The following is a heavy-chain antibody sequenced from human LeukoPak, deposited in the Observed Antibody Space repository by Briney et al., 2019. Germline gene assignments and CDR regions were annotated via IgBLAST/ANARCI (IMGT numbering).Heavy chain of an antibody. Sequence: GGSLRLSCAASGFTFSSYGMHWVRQAPGKGLEWVAVISYDGSNKYYADSVKGRFTISRDNSKNTLYLQMNSLRAEDTAVYCCAKDSRIQLWLMGTYDAFDIWGQGTMVTVSS. V-gene: IGHV3-30*18. J-gene: IGHJ3*02. D-gene: IGHD5-18*01. CDR1: GFTFSSYG. CDR3: AKDSRIQLWLMGTYDAFDI. CDR2: ISYDGSNK.